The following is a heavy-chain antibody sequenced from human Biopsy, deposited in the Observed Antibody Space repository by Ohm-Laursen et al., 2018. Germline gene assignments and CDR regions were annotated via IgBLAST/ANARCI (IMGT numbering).Heavy chain of an antibody. D-gene: IGHD1-1*01. CDR2: LWYDGTNK. V-gene: IGHV3-33*01. CDR1: GFSFSSYG. CDR3: ARPTNARAGGAPFDI. J-gene: IGHJ3*02. Sequence: SLRLSCAASGFSFSSYGMHWVRQAPGKGLEWVAVLWYDGTNKYYADSVKGRFTISRDNSKNTLYLQMNSLRAEDMAMYYCARPTNARAGGAPFDIWGQGTMVTVSS.